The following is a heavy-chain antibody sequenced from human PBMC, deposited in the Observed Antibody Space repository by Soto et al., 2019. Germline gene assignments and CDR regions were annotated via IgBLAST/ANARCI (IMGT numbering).Heavy chain of an antibody. CDR1: GGTFSSYA. CDR3: ARARANIVGATLILFDY. J-gene: IGHJ4*02. V-gene: IGHV1-69*01. CDR2: IIPIFGTA. Sequence: QVQLVQSGAEVKKPGSSVKVSCKASGGTFSSYAISWVRQAPGQGLEWMGGIIPIFGTANYAQKFQGRVTITADESTRTAYMELSSLRPEDTAVYYCARARANIVGATLILFDYWGQGTLVTVSS. D-gene: IGHD1-26*01.